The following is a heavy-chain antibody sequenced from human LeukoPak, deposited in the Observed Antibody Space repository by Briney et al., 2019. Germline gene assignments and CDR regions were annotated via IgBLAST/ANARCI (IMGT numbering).Heavy chain of an antibody. J-gene: IGHJ4*02. V-gene: IGHV4-59*01. D-gene: IGHD6-13*01. Sequence: KTSETLSLTCTVSGGSISSYYWSWVRQPPGKGLEWIGYIYYSGSTNYNPSLKSRVTISVDTSKNQFSLKLSSVAAADTAVYYCARHPSSYSTFDYWGQGTLVTVSS. CDR2: IYYSGST. CDR3: ARHPSSYSTFDY. CDR1: GGSISSYY.